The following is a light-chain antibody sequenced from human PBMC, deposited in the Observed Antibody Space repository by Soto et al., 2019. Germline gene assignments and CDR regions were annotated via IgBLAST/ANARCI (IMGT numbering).Light chain of an antibody. J-gene: IGKJ5*01. V-gene: IGKV1-9*01. CDR3: QQRKSYPIT. CDR2: AAS. CDR1: QDINTY. Sequence: DIQLTQSPSFLSASVGDRVTITCRASQDINTYLAWYQQKPAKAPKLLTFAASTLQNGVPSRFSGSGSGTEFTVTITSLQPEDFATYYCQQRKSYPITFGQGTRLEIK.